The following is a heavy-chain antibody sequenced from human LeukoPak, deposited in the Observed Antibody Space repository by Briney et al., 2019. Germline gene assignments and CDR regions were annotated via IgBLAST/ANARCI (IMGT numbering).Heavy chain of an antibody. V-gene: IGHV3-74*01. CDR3: AASRWSGALDF. CDR1: GFISRDYW. CDR2: IDRDGFPT. J-gene: IGHJ4*02. D-gene: IGHD3-3*01. Sequence: GGSLRLSCAASGFISRDYWMLWVRQVPGKGLIWVSRIDRDGFPTIYADSVKGRFTVSRNNARNTLYLQMNNLRDEDSAVYYCAASRWSGALDFWGKGSLVTVSS.